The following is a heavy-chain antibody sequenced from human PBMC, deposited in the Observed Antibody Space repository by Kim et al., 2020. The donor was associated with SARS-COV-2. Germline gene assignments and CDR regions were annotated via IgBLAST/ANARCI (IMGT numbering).Heavy chain of an antibody. D-gene: IGHD2-2*02. J-gene: IGHJ6*03. CDR2: IAYSGST. Sequence: SETLSLTCTVSGVSISSFYWNWVRQSPEKGLEWIGYIAYSGSTTYNHSFEGRVTMSRDTSNNQFSLRLSSVTAADTAVYFCARAVADLVAVRAGIRKFYHMDVWGGGTTVIVSS. V-gene: IGHV4-59*01. CDR3: ARAVADLVAVRAGIRKFYHMDV. CDR1: GVSISSFY.